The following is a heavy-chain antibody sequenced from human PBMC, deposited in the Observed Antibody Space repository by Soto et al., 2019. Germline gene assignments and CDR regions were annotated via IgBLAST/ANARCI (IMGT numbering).Heavy chain of an antibody. Sequence: PGGSLRLSCAASGFTFSSYGMHWVRQAPGKGLEWVAVIWYDGSNKYYADSVKGRFTISRDNSKNTLYLQMNSLRAEDTAVYYCAGDMSQYQLLFYYYYGMDVWGQGTTVTVSS. CDR3: AGDMSQYQLLFYYYYGMDV. CDR2: IWYDGSNK. J-gene: IGHJ6*02. V-gene: IGHV3-33*01. D-gene: IGHD2-2*01. CDR1: GFTFSSYG.